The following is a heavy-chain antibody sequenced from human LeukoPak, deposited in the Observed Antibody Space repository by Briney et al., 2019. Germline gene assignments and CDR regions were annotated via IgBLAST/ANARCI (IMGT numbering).Heavy chain of an antibody. CDR1: GFTFSSYA. D-gene: IGHD3-22*01. V-gene: IGHV3-23*01. J-gene: IGHJ4*02. CDR3: AKGEEHYCDSSGYYHSGDFDY. CDR2: ISGSGGST. Sequence: GGSLRLSCAASGFTFSSYAMSWVRQAPGKGLEWVSGISGSGGSTYYADSVKGRFTISRDNSKNTLYLQMNSLRAEDTAVYYCAKGEEHYCDSSGYYHSGDFDYWGQGTLVTVSS.